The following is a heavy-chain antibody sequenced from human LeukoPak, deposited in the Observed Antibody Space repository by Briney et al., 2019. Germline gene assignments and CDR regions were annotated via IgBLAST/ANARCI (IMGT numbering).Heavy chain of an antibody. Sequence: PGGSLRLSCAVSGFTFSSYWMHWVRQAPGKGLVWVSRINSDGSSTSYADSVKGRFTISRDNAKNTLYLQMNSLRAEDTAVYYCARVGPSGIAVAGTQYFQYWGQGTLVTVSS. D-gene: IGHD6-19*01. CDR1: GFTFSSYW. J-gene: IGHJ1*01. CDR3: ARVGPSGIAVAGTQYFQY. CDR2: INSDGSST. V-gene: IGHV3-74*01.